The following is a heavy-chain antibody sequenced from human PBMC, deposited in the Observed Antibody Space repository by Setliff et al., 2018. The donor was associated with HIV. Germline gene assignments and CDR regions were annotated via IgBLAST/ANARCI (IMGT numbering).Heavy chain of an antibody. Sequence: PSETLSLTCSVSGVSINRTDHYWGWIRQSPGKRLEWIGSVSQSGSTYYNPSLKSRITISVGRSKNLFSLKLISVTAADQGVYYCARVPVAGANWFDPWGRGTLVTVSS. D-gene: IGHD2-21*01. V-gene: IGHV4-39*01. CDR3: ARVPVAGANWFDP. CDR2: VSQSGST. CDR1: GVSINRTDHY. J-gene: IGHJ5*02.